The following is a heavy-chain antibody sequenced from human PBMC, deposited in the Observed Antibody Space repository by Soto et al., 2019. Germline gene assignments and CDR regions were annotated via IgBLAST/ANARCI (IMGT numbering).Heavy chain of an antibody. D-gene: IGHD2-15*01. CDR1: GFTLSSYS. V-gene: IGHV3-48*02. CDR3: VRGGGFKIDY. J-gene: IGHJ4*02. CDR2: LSSSSSTI. Sequence: EVQLVESGGRLVQPGGSLRLSCAASGFTLSSYSMNWARQAPGKGLEWVSYLSSSSSTIYYADSVKGRFTISRDNAKNSLYLQMNSLRDEDTAVYYCVRGGGFKIDYWGQGTLVTVSS.